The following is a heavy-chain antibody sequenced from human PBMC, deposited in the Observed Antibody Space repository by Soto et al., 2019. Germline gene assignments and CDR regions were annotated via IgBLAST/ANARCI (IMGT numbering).Heavy chain of an antibody. D-gene: IGHD2-2*01. J-gene: IGHJ6*02. V-gene: IGHV3-11*01. CDR1: GFTFSDYY. Sequence: GGSLRLSCAASGFTFSDYYMSWIRQAPGKGLEWVSYISSSGSTIYYADSVKGRFTISRDNAKNSLYLQMNSLRAEDTAVYYCARDRYCSSTSCYGMDVWGQGTTVTVSS. CDR3: ARDRYCSSTSCYGMDV. CDR2: ISSSGSTI.